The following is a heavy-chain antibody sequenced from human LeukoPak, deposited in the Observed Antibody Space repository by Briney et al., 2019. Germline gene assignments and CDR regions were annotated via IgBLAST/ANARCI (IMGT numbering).Heavy chain of an antibody. V-gene: IGHV3-21*01. CDR3: ARGQDTAMVPFDY. CDR2: ISSSSSYV. D-gene: IGHD5-18*01. Sequence: GGPLRLSCAASGFTFSSYSMNWVRQAPGKGLEWVSSISSSSSYVYYADSVKGRFTISRDNAKNSLYLQMNSLGAEDTAVYYCARGQDTAMVPFDYWGQGTLVTVSS. CDR1: GFTFSSYS. J-gene: IGHJ4*02.